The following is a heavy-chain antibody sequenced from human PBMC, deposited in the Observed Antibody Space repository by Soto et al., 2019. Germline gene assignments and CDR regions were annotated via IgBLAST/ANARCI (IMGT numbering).Heavy chain of an antibody. D-gene: IGHD4-17*01. CDR3: ARVNLLHDYGDYVNDAFDI. CDR2: ISAYNGNT. J-gene: IGHJ3*02. Sequence: ASVKVSCKASGYTFTSYGISWVRQAPGQGLEWMGWISAYNGNTNYAQKLQGRVTMTTDTSTSTAYMELRSLRSDDTAVYYCARVNLLHDYGDYVNDAFDIWGQGTMVTVSS. V-gene: IGHV1-18*01. CDR1: GYTFTSYG.